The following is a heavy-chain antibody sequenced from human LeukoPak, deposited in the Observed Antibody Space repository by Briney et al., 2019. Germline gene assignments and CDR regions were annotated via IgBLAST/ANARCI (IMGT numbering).Heavy chain of an antibody. J-gene: IGHJ4*02. CDR2: IEHSGST. CDR1: GGSISSNNW. Sequence: SETLSLTCAVSGGSISSNNWWRLVRPPPGKGLEGIGEIEHSGSTNYNPSLKSRVTISVDKSKNQFSLKLSSVTAADTDVYYCARVEFDYVWGSYVLDYWGQGTLVTVSS. V-gene: IGHV4-4*02. D-gene: IGHD3-16*01. CDR3: ARVEFDYVWGSYVLDY.